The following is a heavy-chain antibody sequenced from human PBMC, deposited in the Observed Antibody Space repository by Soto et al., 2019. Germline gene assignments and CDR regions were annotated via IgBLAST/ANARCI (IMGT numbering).Heavy chain of an antibody. CDR1: GGSISSGGYS. Sequence: QLQLQESGSGLVKPSQTLSLICAVSGGSISSGGYSWSWIRQPPGKGLEWIGYIYHSGSTYYNPYLKSRVTISADRSKHQFSLKLSSVTAADRAVYYGARARGGFLGRHGMDVWGQGTTVTVSS. D-gene: IGHD3-3*01. CDR3: ARARGGFLGRHGMDV. CDR2: IYHSGST. J-gene: IGHJ6*02. V-gene: IGHV4-30-2*01.